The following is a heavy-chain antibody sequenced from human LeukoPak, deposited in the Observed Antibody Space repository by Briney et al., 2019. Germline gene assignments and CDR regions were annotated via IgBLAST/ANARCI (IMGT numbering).Heavy chain of an antibody. J-gene: IGHJ6*02. CDR2: ISANNGNT. D-gene: IGHD5-12*01. CDR1: GYTFTSYG. V-gene: IGHV1-18*01. Sequence: ASVKVSCKASGYTFTSYGISWVRQAPGQGLEWMGWISANNGNTNYAQKLQGRVTMTTDTSTRTAHMELRSLRSDDTAVYYCARDLGATIARGTYYYYGMDVWGQGTTVTVSS. CDR3: ARDLGATIARGTYYYYGMDV.